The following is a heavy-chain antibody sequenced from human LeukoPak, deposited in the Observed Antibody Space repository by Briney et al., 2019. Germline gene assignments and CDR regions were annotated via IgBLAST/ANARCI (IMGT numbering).Heavy chain of an antibody. CDR3: ARDKGAAAEVYWFDP. CDR2: ISYDGSNK. J-gene: IGHJ5*02. Sequence: GRSLRLSCAASGFTFSSYAMHWVRQAPGKGLEWVAVISYDGSNKYYADSVKGRFTISRDNSKNTLYLQMNSLRAEDTAVYYCARDKGAAAEVYWFDPWGQGTLVTVSS. D-gene: IGHD6-13*01. CDR1: GFTFSSYA. V-gene: IGHV3-30*04.